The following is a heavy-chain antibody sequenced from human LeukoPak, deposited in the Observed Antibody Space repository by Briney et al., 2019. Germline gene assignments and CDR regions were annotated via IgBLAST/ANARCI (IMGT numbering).Heavy chain of an antibody. CDR3: ARDEGVLRYFDWLFGFDY. Sequence: ASVKVSCKASGYTFTSYGISWVRQAPGQGLEWMGWISAYSGNTNYAQKLQGRVTMTTDTSTSTAYMEPRSLRSDDTAVYYCARDEGVLRYFDWLFGFDYWGQGTLVTVSS. CDR1: GYTFTSYG. J-gene: IGHJ4*02. V-gene: IGHV1-18*04. CDR2: ISAYSGNT. D-gene: IGHD3-9*01.